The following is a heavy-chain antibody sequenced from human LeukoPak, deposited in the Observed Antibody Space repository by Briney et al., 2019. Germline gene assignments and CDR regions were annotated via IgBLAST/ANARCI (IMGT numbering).Heavy chain of an antibody. CDR1: GGSFSGYY. V-gene: IGHV4-34*01. CDR3: ARGRGHSYGPNWFDP. Sequence: SETLSLTCAVYGGSFSGYYWSWIRQPPGKGLEWIGEINHSGSTNYNPSLKSRVTISVDTSKNQFSLKLSSVTAADTAVYYCARGRGHSYGPNWFDPWGQGTLVTVSS. J-gene: IGHJ5*02. D-gene: IGHD5-18*01. CDR2: INHSGST.